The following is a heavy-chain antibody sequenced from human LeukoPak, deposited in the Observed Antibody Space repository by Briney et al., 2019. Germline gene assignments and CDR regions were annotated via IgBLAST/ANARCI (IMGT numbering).Heavy chain of an antibody. CDR1: GFTFSTYA. J-gene: IGHJ6*03. Sequence: GGSLRLSCAASGFTFSTYAMHWVRQAPCEGLEWVAVMSYDGSDKFYADSVKGRFTISRDNSKNTLYLQMNSLRAEDTALYYCAKGFCSSTTCYTYYYYFMDVWGKGTTVTVSS. V-gene: IGHV3-30-3*01. CDR2: MSYDGSDK. D-gene: IGHD2-2*02. CDR3: AKGFCSSTTCYTYYYYFMDV.